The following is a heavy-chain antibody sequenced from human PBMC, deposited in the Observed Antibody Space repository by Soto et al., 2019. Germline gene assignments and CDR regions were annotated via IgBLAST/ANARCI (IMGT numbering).Heavy chain of an antibody. V-gene: IGHV3-23*01. D-gene: IGHD2-15*01. CDR1: GFTFSSYA. CDR2: ITANGVST. CDR3: AKSLMTYCSGGTCDPRGAFDF. J-gene: IGHJ3*01. Sequence: EVQLLESGGGLVQPGGSLRLSCAASGFTFSSYAMSWVRQAPGKGLEWVSAITANGVSTYYADSVKGRFTISRDNSKNKLYLHMNGLRAEDTAVYYCAKSLMTYCSGGTCDPRGAFDFWGQGTLVIVSS.